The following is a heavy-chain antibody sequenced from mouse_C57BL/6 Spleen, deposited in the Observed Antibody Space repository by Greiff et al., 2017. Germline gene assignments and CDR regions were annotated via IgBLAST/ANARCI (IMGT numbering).Heavy chain of an antibody. D-gene: IGHD1-1*01. V-gene: IGHV2-2*01. Sequence: QVQLKQSGPGLVQPSQSLSITCTVSGFSLPSSGVHWVRQSPGTGLELLGVIWSGGSTDYNAAFISRLSISKDNSKSQVFFKMNSLQADDTAIYYCASLYGSSLAWFAYWGQGTLVTVSA. CDR3: ASLYGSSLAWFAY. CDR2: IWSGGST. CDR1: GFSLPSSG. J-gene: IGHJ3*01.